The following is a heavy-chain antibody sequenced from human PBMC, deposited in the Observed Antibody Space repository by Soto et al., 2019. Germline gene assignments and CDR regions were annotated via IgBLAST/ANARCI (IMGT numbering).Heavy chain of an antibody. Sequence: GSLRLSCAASGVTFDDYTMHWVRQDPGYSLEWVSLISWDSSSTYYADSVKGRFTISRDNSKNSLYLQMNSLRTEDTVLYYCAKDNGPYYYDGMDVWGQGTTVTVSS. J-gene: IGHJ6*02. CDR1: GVTFDDYT. CDR2: ISWDSSST. V-gene: IGHV3-43*01. CDR3: AKDNGPYYYDGMDV.